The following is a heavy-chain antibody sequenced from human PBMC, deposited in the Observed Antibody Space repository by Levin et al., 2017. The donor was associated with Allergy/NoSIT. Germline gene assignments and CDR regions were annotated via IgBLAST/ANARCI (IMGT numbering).Heavy chain of an antibody. V-gene: IGHV4-34*01. CDR3: ARGGSSSWYEFDH. CDR1: GGSFSDYY. D-gene: IGHD6-13*01. Sequence: PGGSLRLSCAVYGGSFSDYYWSWIRQPPGKGLEWIGEINHSGSTNYNPSLKSRVTISVDTSKNQFSLKLSSVTAADTAVYYCARGGSSSWYEFDHWGQGTLVTVSS. J-gene: IGHJ4*02. CDR2: INHSGST.